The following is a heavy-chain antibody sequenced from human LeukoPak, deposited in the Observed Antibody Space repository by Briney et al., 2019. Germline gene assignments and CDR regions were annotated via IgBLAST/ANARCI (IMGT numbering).Heavy chain of an antibody. CDR1: GFTVSSNY. D-gene: IGHD3-22*01. Sequence: PGGSLRLSCAASGFTVSSNYMSWVRQAPGKGLESVSVIYSGGTTYYADSVKGRFTISRDDSKNTLYLQMNSLRAEDTAVYYCARMLISSGYYVNYWGQGTLVTLSS. CDR2: IYSGGTT. V-gene: IGHV3-53*01. J-gene: IGHJ4*02. CDR3: ARMLISSGYYVNY.